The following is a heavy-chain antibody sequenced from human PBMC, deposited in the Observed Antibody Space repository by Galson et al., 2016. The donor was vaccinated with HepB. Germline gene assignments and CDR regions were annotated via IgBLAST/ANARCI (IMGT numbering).Heavy chain of an antibody. V-gene: IGHV4-4*02. CDR2: IYHSGNT. J-gene: IGHJ6*02. Sequence: SETLSLTCAVSGGSIRSTQWWSWVRQAPGKGLEWIGDIYHSGNTHYMPSLQSRVTISVDNSKNQFSLKLTAVTAADAAVYYCASVDYYYAMDVWGQGTTVTVSS. CDR3: ASVDYYYAMDV. CDR1: GGSIRSTQW. D-gene: IGHD4-23*01.